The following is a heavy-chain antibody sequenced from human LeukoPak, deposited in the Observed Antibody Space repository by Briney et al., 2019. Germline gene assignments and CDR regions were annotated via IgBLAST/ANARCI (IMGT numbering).Heavy chain of an antibody. V-gene: IGHV3-48*02. J-gene: IGHJ4*02. CDR3: ARGTGAYYY. Sequence: GGSLRLSCAASGFTFSSYTMTLVRQAPGKGLEWLSCISISGGTIFYADSVKGRFTISRDNAKNSLYLQMHSLRDEDTGVYYCARGTGAYYYWGQGTLVTVSS. CDR1: GFTFSSYT. D-gene: IGHD3-16*01. CDR2: ISISGGTI.